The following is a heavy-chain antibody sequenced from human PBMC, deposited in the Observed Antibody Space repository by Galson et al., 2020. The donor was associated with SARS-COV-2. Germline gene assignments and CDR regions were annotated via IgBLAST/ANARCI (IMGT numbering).Heavy chain of an antibody. D-gene: IGHD5-12*01. CDR3: ARIRLATSECDN. CDR1: GGSIDTSSYY. Sequence: SETLSLTCSVSGGSIDTSSYYWGWVRQPPGQGLEWIASAYHTGLTYYNPSLKSRLAISVDTSKNQFFLTLTSVTAADTAVYYCARIRLATSECDNWGQGTLVTVSS. J-gene: IGHJ4*02. V-gene: IGHV4-39*01. CDR2: AYHTGLT.